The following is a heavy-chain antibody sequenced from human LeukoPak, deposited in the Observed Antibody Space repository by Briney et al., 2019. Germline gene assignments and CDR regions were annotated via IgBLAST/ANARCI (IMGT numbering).Heavy chain of an antibody. V-gene: IGHV4-34*01. D-gene: IGHD6-13*01. CDR2: INHSGST. CDR1: GGSFSGYY. CDR3: ARLRGSSSSWGMRFYYMDV. J-gene: IGHJ6*03. Sequence: SETLSLTCAVYGGSFSGYYWSWIRQPPGKGLEWIGEINHSGSTNYNPSLKSRVTISVDTSKNQFSLKLSSVTAADTAVYYCARLRGSSSSWGMRFYYMDVWGKGTTVTVSS.